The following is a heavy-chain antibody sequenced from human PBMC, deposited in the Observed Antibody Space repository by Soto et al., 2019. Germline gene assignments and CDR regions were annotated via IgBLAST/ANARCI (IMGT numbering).Heavy chain of an antibody. D-gene: IGHD6-13*01. CDR2: INPNSGGT. CDR1: GYTFTGYY. Sequence: VASVKVSCKASGYTFTGYYMHWVRQAPGQGLEWMGWINPNSGGTNYAQKFQGWVTMTRDTSISTAYMELSRLRSDDTAVYYCAARIAAAGPDAFDIWGQGTMVTVSS. V-gene: IGHV1-2*04. CDR3: AARIAAAGPDAFDI. J-gene: IGHJ3*02.